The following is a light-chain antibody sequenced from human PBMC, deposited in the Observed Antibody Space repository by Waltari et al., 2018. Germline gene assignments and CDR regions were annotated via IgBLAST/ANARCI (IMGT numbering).Light chain of an antibody. CDR3: QQYGSSPPYMYT. CDR2: GAS. Sequence: EIVLTQSPGTLSLSPGERATLSCRASQRVSSSYLAWYQQKPGQAPRLLIYGASSRATGIPDSFSGSGSGTDFTLTISRLEPEDFAVYYCQQYGSSPPYMYTFGQGTKLEIK. V-gene: IGKV3-20*01. J-gene: IGKJ2*01. CDR1: QRVSSSY.